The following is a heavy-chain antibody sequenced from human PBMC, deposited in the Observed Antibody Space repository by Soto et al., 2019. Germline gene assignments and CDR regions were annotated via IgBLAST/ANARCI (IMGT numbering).Heavy chain of an antibody. Sequence: ETLSLTCTVSCCSISSSSYYLGWIRQPPGKGLEWIGSIYYSGSTYYNPSLKSRVTISVDTSKNQFSLKLSSVTAADTAVYYCERDLNKRFVYSSSPGWGWFDPGGQGTL. D-gene: IGHD6-6*01. J-gene: IGHJ5*02. V-gene: IGHV4-39*01. CDR3: ERDLNKRFVYSSSPGWGWFDP. CDR1: CCSISSSSYY. CDR2: IYYSGST.